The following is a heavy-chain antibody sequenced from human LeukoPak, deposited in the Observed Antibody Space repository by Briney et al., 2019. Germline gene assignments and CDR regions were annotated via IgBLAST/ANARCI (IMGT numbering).Heavy chain of an antibody. D-gene: IGHD6-13*01. Sequence: PSETLSLTCTVSGGSISSYYWSWIRQPPGKGLEWIGYIYYSGSTNQNPSLKSRVTISVDTSKNQFSLKLSSVTAADTAVYYCARFRYSSSWYDYWGQGTLVTLSS. CDR1: GGSISSYY. CDR2: IYYSGST. J-gene: IGHJ4*02. CDR3: ARFRYSSSWYDY. V-gene: IGHV4-59*08.